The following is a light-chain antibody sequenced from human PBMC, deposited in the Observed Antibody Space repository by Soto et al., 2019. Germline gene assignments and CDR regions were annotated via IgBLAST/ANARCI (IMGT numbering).Light chain of an antibody. Sequence: EIVLTQSPGTLSLSPGERATLSCRASESVSSSFLAWYQQKLGQAPRLLIYDSPSRATGIPDRFSGSGSGTDFTLTISRLEPEDFAVYYCQHYGSSRTFGQGTKVEIK. CDR2: DSP. CDR3: QHYGSSRT. CDR1: ESVSSSF. J-gene: IGKJ1*01. V-gene: IGKV3-20*01.